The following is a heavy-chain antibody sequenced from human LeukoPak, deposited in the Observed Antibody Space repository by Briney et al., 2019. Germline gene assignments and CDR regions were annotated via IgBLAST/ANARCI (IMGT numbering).Heavy chain of an antibody. CDR1: GGSISSSSYY. CDR3: ARSWGYDFWSGNLLDY. V-gene: IGHV4-39*07. D-gene: IGHD3-3*01. Sequence: SETLSLTCTVSGGSISSSSYYWGWIRQPPGKGLEWIGGIYYSGSTYYNPSLKSRVTISVDTSKNQFSLKLSSVTAADTAVYYCARSWGYDFWSGNLLDYWSQGTLVTVSS. J-gene: IGHJ4*02. CDR2: IYYSGST.